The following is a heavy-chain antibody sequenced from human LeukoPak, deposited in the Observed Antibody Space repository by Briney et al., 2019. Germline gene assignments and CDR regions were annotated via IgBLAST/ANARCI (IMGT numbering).Heavy chain of an antibody. D-gene: IGHD3-10*01. V-gene: IGHV4-4*07. J-gene: IGHJ5*02. CDR1: GGSISSYY. CDR3: ARAHRGSGNYRANWFDP. CDR2: IYTSGTT. Sequence: SETLSLTCTVSGGSISSYYWSWIRQPAGKGLEWIGRIYTSGTTHYNPSLKSRVTMSVDTSKNQFSLKLSSVTAADTAVYYCARAHRGSGNYRANWFDPWGQGTLVTVSS.